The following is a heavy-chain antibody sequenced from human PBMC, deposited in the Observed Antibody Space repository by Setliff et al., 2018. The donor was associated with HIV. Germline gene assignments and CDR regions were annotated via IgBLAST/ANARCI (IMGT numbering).Heavy chain of an antibody. J-gene: IGHJ4*02. CDR3: AKGAGFYGDYTFDH. Sequence: SETLSLTCTVSGPSINTHYWSWIRQSPGKGFEWIGYIYSTGSTNYNPSLQSRVTISMVASRNQFSLKVTSVTAADTAVYYCAKGAGFYGDYTFDHWGQGRQVTVSS. CDR1: GPSINTHY. D-gene: IGHD4-17*01. CDR2: IYSTGST. V-gene: IGHV4-59*11.